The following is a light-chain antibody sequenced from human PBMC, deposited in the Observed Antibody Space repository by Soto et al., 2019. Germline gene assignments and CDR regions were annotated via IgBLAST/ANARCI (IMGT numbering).Light chain of an antibody. Sequence: QAVVTQPRSVSGSPEQSVTISCTGTSSDVGAYNYVSWYQQHPGKVPKLMIYDVSRRPSGVPDRFSGSKSGNTASLTISGLQADDEADYYCCSYAGSYTLVFGGGTKVTVL. CDR1: SSDVGAYNY. V-gene: IGLV2-11*01. CDR2: DVS. CDR3: CSYAGSYTLV. J-gene: IGLJ3*02.